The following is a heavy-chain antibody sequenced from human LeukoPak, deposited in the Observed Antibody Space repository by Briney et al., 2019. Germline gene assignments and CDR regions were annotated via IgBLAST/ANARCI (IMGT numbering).Heavy chain of an antibody. V-gene: IGHV1-18*01. D-gene: IGHD3-10*01. J-gene: IGHJ4*02. CDR2: ICTYSGNA. CDR3: ARVFTIYYYASGTYSNYYFDY. Sequence: PKASVKVSCTASGYTFTNSGLGWVRQAPGQGLEWMGWICTYSGNANYAHIVQGRVTMTTDSSTSTAYMELSSLRFDDTAVYYCARVFTIYYYASGTYSNYYFDYWGQGTLVTVSS. CDR1: GYTFTNSG.